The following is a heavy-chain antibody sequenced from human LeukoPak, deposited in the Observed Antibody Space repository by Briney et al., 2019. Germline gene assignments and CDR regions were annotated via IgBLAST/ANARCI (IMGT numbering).Heavy chain of an antibody. J-gene: IGHJ3*02. V-gene: IGHV1-2*02. CDR2: INPNSGGT. CDR3: AREERAGGAFDI. Sequence: ASVKVSCKASGYTFTGYYMHWVRQAPGQGLEWMGWINPNSGGTNYAQKFQGRVTMTRDTSISTAYMELSSLRSEDTAVYYCAREERAGGAFDIWGQGTMVTVSS. CDR1: GYTFTGYY. D-gene: IGHD1-26*01.